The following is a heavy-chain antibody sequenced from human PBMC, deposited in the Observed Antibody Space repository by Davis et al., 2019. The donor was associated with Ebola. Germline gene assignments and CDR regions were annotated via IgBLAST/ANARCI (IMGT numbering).Heavy chain of an antibody. Sequence: SETLSLTCAVYGGSSSGYYWSWIRQPPGKGLEWIGEINHSGSTNYNPSLKSRVTISVDTSKNQFSLKLSSVTAADTAVYYCARDLGRGWFDPWGQGTLVTVSS. CDR2: INHSGST. V-gene: IGHV4-34*01. D-gene: IGHD3-10*01. CDR3: ARDLGRGWFDP. J-gene: IGHJ5*02. CDR1: GGSSSGYY.